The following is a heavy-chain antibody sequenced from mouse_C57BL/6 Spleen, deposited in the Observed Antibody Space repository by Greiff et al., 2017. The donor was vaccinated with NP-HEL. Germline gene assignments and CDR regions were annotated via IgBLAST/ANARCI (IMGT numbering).Heavy chain of an antibody. V-gene: IGHV1-39*01. J-gene: IGHJ1*03. Sequence: VQLQQSGPELVKPGASVKISCKASGYSFTDYNMNWVKQSNGKSLEWIGVINPNYGTTSYNQKFKGKATLTVDQSSSTAYMQLNSLTSEDSAVYYCARNDYYGSSYRWYFDDWGTGTTVTVSS. CDR1: GYSFTDYN. D-gene: IGHD1-1*01. CDR2: INPNYGTT. CDR3: ARNDYYGSSYRWYFDD.